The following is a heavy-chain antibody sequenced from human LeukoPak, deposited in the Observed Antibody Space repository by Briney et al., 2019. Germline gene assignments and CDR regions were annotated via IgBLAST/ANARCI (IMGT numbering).Heavy chain of an antibody. CDR1: GFTFSNYG. CDR3: ARDLLGSDY. Sequence: GGSLRLSCAAPGFTFSNYGMNWVRQAPGKGLEWVSSIGCSSNSMYYADSVKGRFTISRDNAKNSLYLQMNSLTAGDTAVYYCARDLLGSDYWGQGTLVTVSS. V-gene: IGHV3-21*06. J-gene: IGHJ4*02. D-gene: IGHD2-8*02. CDR2: IGCSSNSM.